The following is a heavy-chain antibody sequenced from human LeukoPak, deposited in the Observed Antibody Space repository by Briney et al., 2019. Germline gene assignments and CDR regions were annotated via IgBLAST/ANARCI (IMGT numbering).Heavy chain of an antibody. CDR2: INPSGGST. CDR1: GYTFTSYY. J-gene: IGHJ6*03. D-gene: IGHD1-26*01. V-gene: IGHV1-46*01. Sequence: ASVKVSCKASGYTFTSYYMHWVRQAPGQGLEWMGIINPSGGSTSYAQKFQGRVTMTRDMSTSTVYMELSSLRSEDTAVYYCARERSSGSYAAHNYYYYYMDVWGKGTTVTVSS. CDR3: ARERSSGSYAAHNYYYYYMDV.